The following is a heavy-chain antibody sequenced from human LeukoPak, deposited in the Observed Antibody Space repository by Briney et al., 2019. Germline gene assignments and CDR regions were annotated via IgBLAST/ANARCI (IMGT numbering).Heavy chain of an antibody. CDR1: GGSFSGYY. J-gene: IGHJ5*02. Sequence: TSETLSLTCAVYGGSFSGYYWSWIRQPPGKGLGWSGEINHSGSTNYNPSLKSRVTISVDTSKNQFSLKLSSVTAADTAVYSCARWTSVVLGTKRGFDPWGQGTLVTVSS. V-gene: IGHV4-34*01. CDR2: INHSGST. D-gene: IGHD4-23*01. CDR3: ARWTSVVLGTKRGFDP.